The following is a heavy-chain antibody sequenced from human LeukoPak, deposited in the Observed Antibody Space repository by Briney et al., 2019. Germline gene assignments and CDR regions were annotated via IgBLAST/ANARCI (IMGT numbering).Heavy chain of an antibody. J-gene: IGHJ4*02. V-gene: IGHV1-3*01. CDR1: GYTFTNYA. Sequence: ASLKVSCKASGYTFTNYAIHWVRQAPGQRLEWMGWINAGNDNTKYSQKFQGRVTITRDTSASTVYMELSSLRSEDMAVYYCTRGLLWFGELSPPGYWGQGTLITVSS. D-gene: IGHD3-10*01. CDR2: INAGNDNT. CDR3: TRGLLWFGELSPPGY.